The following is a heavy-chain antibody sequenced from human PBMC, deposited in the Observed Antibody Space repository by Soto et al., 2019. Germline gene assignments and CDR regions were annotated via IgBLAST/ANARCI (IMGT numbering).Heavy chain of an antibody. CDR2: IIPIFGTA. Sequence: SVKVSCKASGGTFSSYAISWVRQAPGQGLEWMGGIIPIFGTANYAQKFQGRVTITADESTSTAYMELSSLRSEDTAVYYCAREIDFWSGSRSRFDYWGQGTLVTVSS. CDR3: AREIDFWSGSRSRFDY. D-gene: IGHD3-3*01. CDR1: GGTFSSYA. V-gene: IGHV1-69*13. J-gene: IGHJ4*02.